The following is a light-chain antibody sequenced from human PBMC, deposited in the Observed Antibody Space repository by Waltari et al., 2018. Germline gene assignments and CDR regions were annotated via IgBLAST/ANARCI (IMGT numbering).Light chain of an antibody. CDR2: AVS. J-gene: IGKJ5*01. CDR1: QSLLHSDGKTY. V-gene: IGKV2-29*02. CDR3: MQGIHLPIT. Sequence: DIVMTQTPLSLSVTPGQPASISCKSSQSLLHSDGKTYLYWYLQKPGPSPQLLIYAVSSRFSGVPDRFSGSGSGTDFTLKISRVEAEDVGVYYCMQGIHLPITFGQGTRLEIK.